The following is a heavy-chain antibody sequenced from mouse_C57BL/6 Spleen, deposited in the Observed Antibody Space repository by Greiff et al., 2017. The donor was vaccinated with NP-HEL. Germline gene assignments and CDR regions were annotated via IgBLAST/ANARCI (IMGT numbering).Heavy chain of an antibody. CDR2: ISYDGSN. CDR3: ARGHYDYDWFAY. CDR1: GYSITSGYY. Sequence: EVQLQESGPGLVKPSQSLSLTCSVTGYSITSGYYWNWIRQFPGNKLEWMGYISYDGSNNYNPSLKNRISITRDTSKNQFFLKLNSVTTEDTATYYCARGHYDYDWFAYWGQGTLVTVSA. J-gene: IGHJ3*01. D-gene: IGHD2-4*01. V-gene: IGHV3-6*01.